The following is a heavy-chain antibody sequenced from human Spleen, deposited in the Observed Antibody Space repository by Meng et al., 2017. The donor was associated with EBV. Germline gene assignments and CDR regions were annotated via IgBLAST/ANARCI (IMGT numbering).Heavy chain of an antibody. CDR3: ARSSYYWYFDL. J-gene: IGHJ2*01. D-gene: IGHD2-2*01. V-gene: IGHV4-61*08. CDR2: IYYSGST. Sequence: QGELQGSGPGLVKPSETLSLTCTVSGGSVSSGDYYWSWIRQPPGKRLEWIGYIYYSGSTNYNPSLKSRVTISVDTSKNQFSLKLSSVTAADTAVYYCARSSYYWYFDLWGRGTLVTVSS. CDR1: GGSVSSGDYY.